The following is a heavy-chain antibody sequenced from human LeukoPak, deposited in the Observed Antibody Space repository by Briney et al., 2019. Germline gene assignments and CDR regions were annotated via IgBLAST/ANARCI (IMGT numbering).Heavy chain of an antibody. D-gene: IGHD3-3*01. CDR1: GGSISSYY. CDR3: ARNADDFWSGYYMFDY. CDR2: IYYSGST. V-gene: IGHV4-59*01. Sequence: NPSETLSLTCTVSGGSISSYYWSWIRQPPGEGLEWIGYIYYSGSTNYNPSLKSRVTISVDTSKNQFSLKLSSVTAADTAVYYCARNADDFWSGYYMFDYWGQGTLVTASS. J-gene: IGHJ4*02.